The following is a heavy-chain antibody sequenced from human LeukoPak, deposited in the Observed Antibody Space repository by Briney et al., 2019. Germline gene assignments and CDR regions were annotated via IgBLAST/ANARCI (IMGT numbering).Heavy chain of an antibody. CDR1: GFTFSSYA. CDR2: ISYDGSNK. V-gene: IGHV3-30*04. J-gene: IGHJ3*02. D-gene: IGHD3-9*01. Sequence: GGSLRLSCAASGFTFSSYAMHWVRQAPGKGLEWVAVISYDGSNKYYADSVKGRFTISRDNSKNTLYLQMNSLRAEDTAVYYCARSLMHAFDIWGQGTMVTVSS. CDR3: ARSLMHAFDI.